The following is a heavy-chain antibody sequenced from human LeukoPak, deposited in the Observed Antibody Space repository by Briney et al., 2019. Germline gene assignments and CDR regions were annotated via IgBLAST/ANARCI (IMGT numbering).Heavy chain of an antibody. Sequence: SETLSLTCTVSGGSISNNYWIWIRQPPGKRLEWIGYIDYSGSTYYNPSLKSRVTVSVDTSRKQFSLKLSSVTAADTAVYYCARLYSKVIPFFDYWGQGTLATVSS. CDR2: IDYSGST. J-gene: IGHJ4*02. D-gene: IGHD3-10*01. CDR3: ARLYSKVIPFFDY. CDR1: GGSISNNY. V-gene: IGHV4-59*01.